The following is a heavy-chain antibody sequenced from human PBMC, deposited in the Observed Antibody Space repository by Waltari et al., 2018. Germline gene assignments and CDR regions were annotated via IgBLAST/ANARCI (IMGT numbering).Heavy chain of an antibody. CDR3: AKGGYYVDY. Sequence: EVQLVESGGGVVQPGGSLRLSCAASGFTFDDYAMHWVRQAPGKGLEWVSISSGDGGSTDYADSGKGRFTISRDNSKNSLYRQMNSLRTEDTALYYCAKGGYYVDYWGQGTLVTVSS. CDR1: GFTFDDYA. J-gene: IGHJ4*02. D-gene: IGHD6-25*01. V-gene: IGHV3-43*02. CDR2: SSGDGGST.